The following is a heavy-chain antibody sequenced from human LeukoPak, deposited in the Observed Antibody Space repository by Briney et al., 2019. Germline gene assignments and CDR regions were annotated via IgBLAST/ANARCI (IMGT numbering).Heavy chain of an antibody. CDR2: IYHSGST. D-gene: IGHD4-23*01. Sequence: PSETLSLTGAVSGGSSSSSTNWWSWVRQPPGKGLEWIGEIYHSGSTNYNPSLKSRVTMSIDKSKNQFSLKVSSMTAADTAVYYCLHGGNSGDWVYWGQGTLVTVSS. V-gene: IGHV4-4*02. CDR1: GGSSSSSTNW. J-gene: IGHJ4*02. CDR3: LHGGNSGDWVY.